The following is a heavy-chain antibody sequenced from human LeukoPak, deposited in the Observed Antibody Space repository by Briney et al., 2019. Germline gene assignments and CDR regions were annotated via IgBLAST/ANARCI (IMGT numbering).Heavy chain of an antibody. J-gene: IGHJ4*02. CDR3: AKDGGYSGYFDY. D-gene: IGHD5-12*01. V-gene: IGHV3-33*06. CDR1: GFTFSSYG. CDR2: IWYDGSNK. Sequence: GGSLRLSYAASGFTFSSYGMHWGRQAPGKGLEWVAVIWYDGSNKYYADSVKGRFTISRDNSKNTLYLQMNSLRAEDTAVYYCAKDGGYSGYFDYWGQGTLVTVSS.